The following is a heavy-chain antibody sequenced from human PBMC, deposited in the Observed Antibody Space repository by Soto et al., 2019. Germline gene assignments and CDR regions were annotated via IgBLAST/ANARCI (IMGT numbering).Heavy chain of an antibody. Sequence: EVQLLESGGGLVQPGGALRPPCAASGINFTNYAMNWVRHLPGKGLEWVASVIGTGIDTYHAASVKGRFTISRDNSRNTMYLEMNRLRAEDTAMYHCAKATRGQCIGAHCYAFDFWGQGILVTVS. D-gene: IGHD2-15*01. CDR1: GINFTNYA. CDR2: VIGTGIDT. V-gene: IGHV3-23*01. J-gene: IGHJ4*02. CDR3: AKATRGQCIGAHCYAFDF.